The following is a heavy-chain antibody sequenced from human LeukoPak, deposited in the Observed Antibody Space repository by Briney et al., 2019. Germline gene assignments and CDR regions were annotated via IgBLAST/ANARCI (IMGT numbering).Heavy chain of an antibody. CDR1: GFTFSSYS. CDR3: AGAVTGKGVYVY. D-gene: IGHD6-19*01. CDR2: ISSSSSYI. Sequence: GGSLRLSCAASGFTFSSYSMNWVRQAPGKGLEWVSSISSSSSYIYYADSVKGRFTISRDNAKNSLYLQRNSLRAEDTAVYYCAGAVTGKGVYVYWGQGTLVTVSS. J-gene: IGHJ4*02. V-gene: IGHV3-21*01.